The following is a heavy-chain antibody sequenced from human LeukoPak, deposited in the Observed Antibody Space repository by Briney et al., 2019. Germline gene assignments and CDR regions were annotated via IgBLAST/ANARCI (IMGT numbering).Heavy chain of an antibody. V-gene: IGHV4-59*11. CDR2: IYYSGST. Sequence: SETLSLTCTVSGGSISSHYWSWIRQPPGKGLEWIGYIYYSGSTNYNPSLKSRVTISVDTSKNQFSLKLSSVTAADTAVYYCARDLGDGYNFDYWGQGTLVTVSS. CDR3: ARDLGDGYNFDY. J-gene: IGHJ4*02. D-gene: IGHD5-24*01. CDR1: GGSISSHY.